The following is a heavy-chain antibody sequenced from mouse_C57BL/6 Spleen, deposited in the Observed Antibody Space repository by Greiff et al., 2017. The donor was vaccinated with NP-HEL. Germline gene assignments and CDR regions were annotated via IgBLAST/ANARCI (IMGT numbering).Heavy chain of an antibody. CDR3: ARRAGYYGSSYGFDY. D-gene: IGHD1-1*01. J-gene: IGHJ2*01. Sequence: QVQLQQSGAELARPGASVKLSCKASGYTFTSYGISWVKQRTGQGLEWIGEIYPRSGNTYYNEKFKGKATLTADKSSSTAYMELRSLTSEDSAVYFCARRAGYYGSSYGFDYWGQGTTLTVSS. V-gene: IGHV1-81*01. CDR1: GYTFTSYG. CDR2: IYPRSGNT.